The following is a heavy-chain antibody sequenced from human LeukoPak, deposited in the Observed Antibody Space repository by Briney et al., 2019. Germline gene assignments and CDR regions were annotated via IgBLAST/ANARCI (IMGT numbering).Heavy chain of an antibody. CDR2: IYHSGST. CDR3: ARDPGYSGYQTFDY. J-gene: IGHJ4*02. CDR1: GGFISSGNW. V-gene: IGHV4-4*02. D-gene: IGHD5-12*01. Sequence: RPSETLSLTCAVSGGFISSGNWWSWVRQPPGKGLEWIGEIYHSGSTNYNPSLKSRVTISVDKSKNQFSLNLSSVTAADTAVYYCARDPGYSGYQTFDYWGQGTLVTVSS.